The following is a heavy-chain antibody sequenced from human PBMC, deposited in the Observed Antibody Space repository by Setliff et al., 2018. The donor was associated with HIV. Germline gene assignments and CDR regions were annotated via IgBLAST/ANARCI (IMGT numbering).Heavy chain of an antibody. CDR2: IDASANT. J-gene: IGHJ5*02. V-gene: IGHV4-38-2*02. Sequence: NPSETLSLTCTVSGSSISSNYYWAWIRQAPGKGLEWIGCIDASANTYYIPSLKSRATISIDTSKNQLSLKLRSVTAADTAVYYCTRIDSGWSVGWFDPWGQGTLVTVSS. D-gene: IGHD6-13*01. CDR1: GSSISSNYY. CDR3: TRIDSGWSVGWFDP.